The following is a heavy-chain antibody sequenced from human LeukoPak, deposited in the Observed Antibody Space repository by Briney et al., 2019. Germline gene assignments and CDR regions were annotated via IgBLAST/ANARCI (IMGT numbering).Heavy chain of an antibody. Sequence: PGGSLRLSCAASGFTFSSYTMNWVRQAPGKGLEWVSSITSRSGYIYYADSLKGRFTISRDNAKNSLYLQMNSLRAEDTALYYCAKVTTYYYDSSGYKGYFDLWGRGTLVTVSS. V-gene: IGHV3-21*04. CDR3: AKVTTYYYDSSGYKGYFDL. CDR1: GFTFSSYT. CDR2: ITSRSGYI. D-gene: IGHD3-22*01. J-gene: IGHJ2*01.